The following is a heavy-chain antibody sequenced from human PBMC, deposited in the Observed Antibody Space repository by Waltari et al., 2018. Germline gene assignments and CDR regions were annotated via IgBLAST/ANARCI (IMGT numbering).Heavy chain of an antibody. CDR3: AKGGPAIFGVLNTKRFDC. V-gene: IGHV1-2*06. CDR1: GYTFTDYY. D-gene: IGHD3-3*01. J-gene: IGHJ4*02. Sequence: QVQLVQSGAEVKKPGASVKVSCKASGYTFTDYYVHWVRQAPGQGLEWRRRINANNGEPDHAPKFQGRVTMTRATSLDTADMELSRLGSDDTAEYYCAKGGPAIFGVLNTKRFDCWGQGTPVTVSS. CDR2: INANNGEP.